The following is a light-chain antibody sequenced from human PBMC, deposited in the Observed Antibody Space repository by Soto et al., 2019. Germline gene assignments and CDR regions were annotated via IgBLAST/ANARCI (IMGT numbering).Light chain of an antibody. CDR2: GAS. V-gene: IGKV3-15*01. CDR1: QGVTSN. J-gene: IGKJ1*01. Sequence: ETVMTQSPATLSVSPGEGATLSCTASQGVTSNLAWYQQKPGQAPRVLIYGASTRATGIPARFSGSGSGTEFTLTISSLQSEDFAFYYCQEYNTWPRTFGQVTKVEIK. CDR3: QEYNTWPRT.